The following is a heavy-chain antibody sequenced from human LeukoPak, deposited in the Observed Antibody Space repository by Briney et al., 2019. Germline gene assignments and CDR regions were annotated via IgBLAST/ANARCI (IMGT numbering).Heavy chain of an antibody. CDR3: AHRKNYYDSSVFDN. Sequence: SGPTLVNPTQTLTLTCTFSGLSLNTRGVVVGWIPQPPGRALEWLALIYWDDDRRYSPSLKSRLTITKDTSRNQVVLTMTNMDPVDTATYFCAHRKNYYDSSVFDNWGQGTLVTVSS. D-gene: IGHD3-22*01. V-gene: IGHV2-5*02. CDR2: IYWDDDR. J-gene: IGHJ4*02. CDR1: GLSLNTRGVV.